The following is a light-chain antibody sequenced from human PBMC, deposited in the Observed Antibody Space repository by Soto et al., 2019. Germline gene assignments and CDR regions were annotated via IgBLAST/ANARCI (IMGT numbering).Light chain of an antibody. CDR1: SSDVGGYNY. Sequence: QSVLTQPASVSGSPGQSITISCTGTSSDVGGYNYVSWYQQHPGKAPKLMLYDVSNRPSGVSNRFSGSKSGNSAALTISGLQAEEEADYYCSSYASSSTYVFGTGTKVTVL. CDR2: DVS. V-gene: IGLV2-14*03. J-gene: IGLJ1*01. CDR3: SSYASSSTYV.